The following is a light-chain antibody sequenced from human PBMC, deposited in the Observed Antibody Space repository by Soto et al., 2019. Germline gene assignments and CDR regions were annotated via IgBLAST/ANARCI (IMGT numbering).Light chain of an antibody. CDR1: QSVGSN. CDR2: GAS. J-gene: IGKJ4*01. Sequence: EIVMTQSPATLSVSPGERATLSCRASQSVGSNLAWYQQKPGQAPRLLIYGASTRAPGIPATFSGSGSGTEFTLTISSLQSEDFAVYYCQQYYKRHFTFGGGTKVDI. CDR3: QQYYKRHFT. V-gene: IGKV3-15*01.